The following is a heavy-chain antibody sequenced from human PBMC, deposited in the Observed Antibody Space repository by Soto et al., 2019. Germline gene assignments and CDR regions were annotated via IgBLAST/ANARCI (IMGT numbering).Heavy chain of an antibody. CDR1: GFTFSSYA. CDR3: AKDKFSAAAGTIWIYYFYY. J-gene: IGHJ4*02. D-gene: IGHD6-13*01. V-gene: IGHV3-23*01. Sequence: EVQLLESGGGLVQPGGSLRLSCAASGFTFSSYAMSWVRQAPGKGLEWVSAISGSGGSTYYADSVKGRFTISRDNSKNTLYLQMNSLRGEDTAVYYCAKDKFSAAAGTIWIYYFYYWGQGTLVTVSS. CDR2: ISGSGGST.